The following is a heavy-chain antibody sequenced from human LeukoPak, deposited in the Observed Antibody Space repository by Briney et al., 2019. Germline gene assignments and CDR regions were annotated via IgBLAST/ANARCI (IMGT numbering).Heavy chain of an antibody. Sequence: ASETLSLTCTVSGGSISSGGYYWSWIRQPPGKGLEWIGYIYHSGSTYYNPSLKSRVTISVDRSKNQFSLKLSSVTAADTAVYYCARVLRDYVWGSYRTSFQHWGQGTLVTVSS. V-gene: IGHV4-30-2*01. CDR1: GGSISSGGYY. CDR2: IYHSGST. D-gene: IGHD3-16*02. CDR3: ARVLRDYVWGSYRTSFQH. J-gene: IGHJ1*01.